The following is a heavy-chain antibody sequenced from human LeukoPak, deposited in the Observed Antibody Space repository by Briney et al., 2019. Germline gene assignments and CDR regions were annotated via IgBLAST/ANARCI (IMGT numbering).Heavy chain of an antibody. V-gene: IGHV4-34*01. CDR3: ARHLSGSGSVD. D-gene: IGHD3-10*01. Sequence: SETLSLTCAVYGGSFSGYYWSWIRQPPGKGLEWIGSIYYSGSTYYNPSLKSRVTISVDTSKNQFSLKLSSVTAADTAVYYCARHLSGSGSVDWGQGTLVTVSS. J-gene: IGHJ4*02. CDR2: IYYSGST. CDR1: GGSFSGYY.